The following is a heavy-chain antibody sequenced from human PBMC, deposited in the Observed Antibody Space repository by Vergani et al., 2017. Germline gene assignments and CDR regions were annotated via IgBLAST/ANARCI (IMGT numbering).Heavy chain of an antibody. D-gene: IGHD2-15*01. Sequence: EVQLVESGGGLVQPGGSLRLSCAASGFTVSSNYMSWVRQAPGKGLEWVSVIYSGGSTYYADSVKGRFTISRDNSKNTLYLQMNSLRAEDTAVYYCAKGGYCSGGSCYSYYYYYMDVWGKGTTVTVSS. CDR3: AKGGYCSGGSCYSYYYYYMDV. CDR2: IYSGGST. V-gene: IGHV3-66*01. J-gene: IGHJ6*03. CDR1: GFTVSSNY.